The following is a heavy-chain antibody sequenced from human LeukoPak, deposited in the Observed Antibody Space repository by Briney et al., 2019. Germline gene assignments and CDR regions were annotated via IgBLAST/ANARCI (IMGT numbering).Heavy chain of an antibody. J-gene: IGHJ4*02. CDR1: GFPFSDAW. Sequence: GGSLGLSCAVSGFPFSDAWLSWVRQAPGKGLEWVGRIKSNTVGGTTDYAASVKGRFRISRDDSRGILYLHMNSLRPEDTAVYYCTSNRGTYFYDSSGYVSWGQGTLVTVAS. CDR2: IKSNTVGGTT. CDR3: TSNRGTYFYDSSGYVS. D-gene: IGHD3-22*01. V-gene: IGHV3-15*05.